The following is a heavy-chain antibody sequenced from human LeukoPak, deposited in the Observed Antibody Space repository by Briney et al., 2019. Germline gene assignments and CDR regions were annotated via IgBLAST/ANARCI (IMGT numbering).Heavy chain of an antibody. J-gene: IGHJ4*02. V-gene: IGHV3-30-3*01. Sequence: GGSLRLSCAASGFTFSSYAMHWVRQAPGKGLEWVAVISYDGSNKYYADSVKGRFTISRDNSKNTLYLQMNSLRAEDTAVYYCARDGYCSSTSCYYFDYWGQGPLVTVSS. D-gene: IGHD2-2*03. CDR3: ARDGYCSSTSCYYFDY. CDR1: GFTFSSYA. CDR2: ISYDGSNK.